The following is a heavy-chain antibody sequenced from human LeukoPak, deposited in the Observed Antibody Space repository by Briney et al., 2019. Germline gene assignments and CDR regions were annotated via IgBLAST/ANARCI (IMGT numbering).Heavy chain of an antibody. J-gene: IGHJ4*02. CDR1: GYTFTSYD. CDR3: ARDPFDYYDSSGDDY. V-gene: IGHV1-2*06. D-gene: IGHD3-22*01. Sequence: ASVKVSCKASGYTFTSYDINWVRQAPGQGLEWMGRINPNSGGTNYAQKFQGRVTMTRDTSISTAYMELSRLRSDDTAVYYCARDPFDYYDSSGDDYWGQGTLVTVSS. CDR2: INPNSGGT.